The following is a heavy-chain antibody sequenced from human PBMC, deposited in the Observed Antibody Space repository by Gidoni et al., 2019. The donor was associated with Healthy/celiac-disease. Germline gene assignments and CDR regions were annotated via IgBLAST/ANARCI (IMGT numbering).Heavy chain of an antibody. CDR3: ARSRHYYDSSGYYDDAFDI. Sequence: QVQLVQSGAEVKNPGASVKVSCKASGYTFPSYSMHLGRQAPGQGLEWMGIINPSGGSTSYEQKFQGRVTMTRDTSTSTVYMELSSLRSEDTAVYYCARSRHYYDSSGYYDDAFDIWGQGTMVTVSS. D-gene: IGHD3-22*01. J-gene: IGHJ3*02. CDR2: INPSGGST. CDR1: GYTFPSYS. V-gene: IGHV1-46*01.